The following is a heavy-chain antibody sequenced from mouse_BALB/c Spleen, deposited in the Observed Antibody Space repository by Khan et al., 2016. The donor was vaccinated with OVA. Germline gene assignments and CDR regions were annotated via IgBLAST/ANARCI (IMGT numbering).Heavy chain of an antibody. CDR3: ARQPYYHYNILDY. D-gene: IGHD2-4*01. CDR2: IWSDGST. J-gene: IGHJ4*01. Sequence: QVQLKESGPGLAAPSQSLSITCTISGFSLTNYGVHWVRQPPGKGLEWLVVIWSDGSTTYNSALKSRLTITKDNSQSQVFLKMNSIRTDDTAIYFCARQPYYHYNILDYWGQGTSVTVAS. CDR1: GFSLTNYG. V-gene: IGHV2-6-1*01.